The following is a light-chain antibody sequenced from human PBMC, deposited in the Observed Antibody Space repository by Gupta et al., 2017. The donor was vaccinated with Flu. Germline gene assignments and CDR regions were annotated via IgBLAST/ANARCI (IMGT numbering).Light chain of an antibody. V-gene: IGKV3-11*01. CDR2: DAS. CDR3: QQRSNWPRHT. CDR1: QSISSY. J-gene: IGKJ2*01. Sequence: ATLSLSPGERATLSCRASQSISSYLAWYQHKPGQAPRLLIYDASNRATGIPDRFSGSGSGTDFTLTISSLEPEDFAVYYCQQRSNWPRHTFGQGTKLEIK.